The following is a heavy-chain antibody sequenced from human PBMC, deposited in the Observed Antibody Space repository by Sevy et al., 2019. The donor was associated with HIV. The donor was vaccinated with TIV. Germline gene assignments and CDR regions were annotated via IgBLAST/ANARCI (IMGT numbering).Heavy chain of an antibody. Sequence: LSLTCAASGFTFSSYGMHWVRQAPGKGLEWVAVIWYDGSNKYYADSVKGRFTISRDNSKNTLYLQMNSLRAEDTAVYYCARDPLYYDFWSGYPVYGMDVWGQGTTVTVSS. CDR2: IWYDGSNK. CDR1: GFTFSSYG. D-gene: IGHD3-3*01. J-gene: IGHJ6*02. V-gene: IGHV3-33*01. CDR3: ARDPLYYDFWSGYPVYGMDV.